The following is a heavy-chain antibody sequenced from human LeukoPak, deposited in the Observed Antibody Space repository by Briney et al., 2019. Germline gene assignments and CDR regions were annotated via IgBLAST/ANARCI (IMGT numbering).Heavy chain of an antibody. V-gene: IGHV1-2*02. J-gene: IGHJ4*02. CDR1: GYTFTGYY. CDR3: ARGFDSKSTYFDY. CDR2: INPNSGGT. Sequence: ASVKVSCKASGYTFTGYYLHWVRQAHGQGLEWMGWINPNSGGTNYAQKFQGRVTMTRDTSISTAYMELSRLTSDDTAVYYCARGFDSKSTYFDYWGQGTLVTVSS. D-gene: IGHD5-12*01.